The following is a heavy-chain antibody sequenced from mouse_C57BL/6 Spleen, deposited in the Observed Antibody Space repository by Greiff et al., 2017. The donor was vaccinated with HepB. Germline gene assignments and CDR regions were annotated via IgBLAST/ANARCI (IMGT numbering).Heavy chain of an antibody. CDR3: ERSAIRTTVVDWYFDV. Sequence: EVKLVESGGGLVQPGGSLKLSCAASGFTFSDYGMAWVRQAPRKGPEWVAFISNLAYSIYYADTVTGRFTIARENAKNTLYLEMSSLRSEDTAMYYCERSAIRTTVVDWYFDVWGTGTPVTVSS. CDR1: GFTFSDYG. J-gene: IGHJ1*03. CDR2: ISNLAYSI. V-gene: IGHV5-15*01. D-gene: IGHD1-1*01.